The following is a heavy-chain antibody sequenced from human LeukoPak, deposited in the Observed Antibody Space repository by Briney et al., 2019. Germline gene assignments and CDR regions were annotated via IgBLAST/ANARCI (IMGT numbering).Heavy chain of an antibody. J-gene: IGHJ3*02. CDR2: ISSSGSTI. V-gene: IGHV3-48*03. D-gene: IGHD3-9*01. Sequence: GGSLRLSCAASGFTFSSYEMNWVRQAPGKGLEWVSYISSSGSTIYYADSVKGRFTISRDNAKNSLYLQMNSLRAEDTAVYYCARVGDWLSVFGKDAFDIWGQGTMVTVSS. CDR3: ARVGDWLSVFGKDAFDI. CDR1: GFTFSSYE.